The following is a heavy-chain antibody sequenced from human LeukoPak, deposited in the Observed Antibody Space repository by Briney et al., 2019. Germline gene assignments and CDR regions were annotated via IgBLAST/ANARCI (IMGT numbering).Heavy chain of an antibody. D-gene: IGHD3-10*01. CDR3: ARFGPVYYGSGSYYNGPTPILDY. V-gene: IGHV1-18*01. CDR1: GYTFTSYG. J-gene: IGHJ4*02. Sequence: ASVKVSFKASGYTFTSYGISWVRQAPGQGLEWMGGISAYNGNTNYAQKLQGRGTMTTDTSKSTAYMDLRSMRSDDTAVYYCARFGPVYYGSGSYYNGPTPILDYWGQGTLVTVSS. CDR2: ISAYNGNT.